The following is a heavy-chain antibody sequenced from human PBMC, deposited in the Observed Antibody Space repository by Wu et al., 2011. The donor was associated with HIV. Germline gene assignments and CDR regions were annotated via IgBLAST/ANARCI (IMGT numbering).Heavy chain of an antibody. V-gene: IGHV1-69*05. J-gene: IGHJ4*02. CDR3: ASRALYDFWSGYKDSGFDY. CDR1: GGTFNNYG. Sequence: QVQVVQSGAELRKPGSSVKVSCKASGGTFNNYGVSWVRQAPGQGLEWMGGIIPMFSRVIYAQRFQGRVTISTDGHKTTAYMELRSLKFEDTAVYYCASRALYDFWSGYKDSGFDYWGQGTLVTVSS. CDR2: IIPMFSRV. D-gene: IGHD3-3*01.